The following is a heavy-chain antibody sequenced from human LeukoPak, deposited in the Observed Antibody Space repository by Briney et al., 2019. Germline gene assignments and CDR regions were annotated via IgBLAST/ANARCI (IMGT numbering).Heavy chain of an antibody. CDR1: GFSFSSYW. Sequence: GGSLRLSCAASGFSFSSYWMSWVRQSPGKGLEWVASIKQDESEKYYVDSVKGRFTISRDNTKNSLYLQMSRLRTEDTSVYYCASLSDSLTCFGFDLWGQGTTVTVSS. CDR2: IKQDESEK. CDR3: ASLSDSLTCFGFDL. V-gene: IGHV3-7*01. D-gene: IGHD3-22*01. J-gene: IGHJ3*01.